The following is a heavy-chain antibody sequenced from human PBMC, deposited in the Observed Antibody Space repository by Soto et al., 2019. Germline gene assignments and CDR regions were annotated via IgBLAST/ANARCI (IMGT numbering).Heavy chain of an antibody. J-gene: IGHJ5*02. V-gene: IGHV3-23*01. Sequence: PGGSLRLSCATSGFNFKNYGMSWVRLAPGQGLEWVSAISGSGSETYYADSVKGRFTITRDNSKETLFLQMNSLRAEDTAIYYCARDLSSWSLLIDPWGQGTLVTVSS. CDR3: ARDLSSWSLLIDP. CDR2: ISGSGSET. CDR1: GFNFKNYG. D-gene: IGHD6-6*01.